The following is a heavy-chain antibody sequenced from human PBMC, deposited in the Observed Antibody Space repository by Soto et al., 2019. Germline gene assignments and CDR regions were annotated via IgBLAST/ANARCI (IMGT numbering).Heavy chain of an antibody. V-gene: IGHV3-49*04. Sequence: GGSLRLSCTASGFTFGDYALAWVRQAPGRGLEWVGFIRTKSYRGTTEYAASVKGRFTISRDDSKSIAYLQMDSLKTEDTGIFYCTIITGQSSSYGFDVSGQGTTVTGS. J-gene: IGHJ6*02. CDR2: IRTKSYRGTT. D-gene: IGHD2-8*02. CDR1: GFTFGDYA. CDR3: TIITGQSSSYGFDV.